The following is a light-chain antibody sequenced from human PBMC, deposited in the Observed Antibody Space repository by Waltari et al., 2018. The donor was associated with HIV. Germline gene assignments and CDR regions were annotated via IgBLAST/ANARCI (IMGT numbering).Light chain of an antibody. Sequence: SFELTQPSSVSVSPGQTARITCSGDILAKKYVRWHQQRPGQAPLLIIFKDNGRPSGIPERFAASSTGTTVTLTIGGVQVEDEADYYCYSAASYFWVFGGGTRLTVL. CDR1: ILAKKY. CDR2: KDN. V-gene: IGLV3-27*01. CDR3: YSAASYFWV. J-gene: IGLJ3*02.